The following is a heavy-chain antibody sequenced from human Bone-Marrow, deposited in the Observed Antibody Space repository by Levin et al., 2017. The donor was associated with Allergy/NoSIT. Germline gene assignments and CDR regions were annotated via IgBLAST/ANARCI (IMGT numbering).Heavy chain of an antibody. J-gene: IGHJ4*02. CDR1: GVSITPYY. Sequence: ETLSLTCTVSGVSITPYYWSWIRQPPGKGLEWIGDIRNTGRTDYNPSLESRVTISLDTSNQQFSLKMTSMTAADTGVYYCAGDSTTWHRSGWWGQGTLVTVSS. D-gene: IGHD6-13*01. CDR3: AGDSTTWHRSGW. V-gene: IGHV4-59*01. CDR2: IRNTGRT.